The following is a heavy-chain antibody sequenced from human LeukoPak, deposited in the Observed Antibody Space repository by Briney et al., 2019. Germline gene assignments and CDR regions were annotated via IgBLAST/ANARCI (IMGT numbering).Heavy chain of an antibody. D-gene: IGHD1-14*01. CDR1: GGSISSSSYY. V-gene: IGHV4-39*02. CDR2: IYYSGST. Sequence: PSETLSLTCTVSGGSISSSSYYWGWLRQPPGKGLEWIGSIYYSGSTYYNPSLKSRVTISVDTSKNQFSLKLSSVTAADTAVYYCARDPLMAGDAFDIWGQGTMVTVSS. CDR3: ARDPLMAGDAFDI. J-gene: IGHJ3*02.